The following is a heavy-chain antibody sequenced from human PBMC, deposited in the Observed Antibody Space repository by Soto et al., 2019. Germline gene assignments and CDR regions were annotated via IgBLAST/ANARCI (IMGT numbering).Heavy chain of an antibody. CDR1: GYSISSGYY. J-gene: IGHJ5*02. CDR2: IYHSGST. D-gene: IGHD3-10*01. Sequence: ETLSLTCAVSGYSISSGYYWGWIRQPPGKGLEWIGSIYHSGSTYYNPSLKSRVTISVDTSKNQFSLKLSSVTAADTAVYYCARELYYYGSGSYYNEDWFDPWGQGTLVTVSS. V-gene: IGHV4-38-2*02. CDR3: ARELYYYGSGSYYNEDWFDP.